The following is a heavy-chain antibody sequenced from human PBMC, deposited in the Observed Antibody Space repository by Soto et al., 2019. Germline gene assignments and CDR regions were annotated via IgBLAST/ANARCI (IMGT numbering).Heavy chain of an antibody. D-gene: IGHD6-19*01. V-gene: IGHV1-3*01. J-gene: IGHJ4*02. Sequence: ASVKVSCKASGYTFTGYAMHWVRQAPGQRLEWMGWINAGNGNTKYSQKFQGRVTITRDTSASTAYMELSSLRSEDTAVYYCARAVAVDADFDYWGQGTLVTSPQ. CDR3: ARAVAVDADFDY. CDR2: INAGNGNT. CDR1: GYTFTGYA.